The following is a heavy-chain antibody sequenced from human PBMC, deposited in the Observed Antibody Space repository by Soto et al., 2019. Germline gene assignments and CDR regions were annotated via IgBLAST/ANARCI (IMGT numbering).Heavy chain of an antibody. V-gene: IGHV1-24*01. CDR1: GYTLTELS. CDR3: ATDIYCGGDCPTDY. CDR2: FDPEDGET. Sequence: ASVKVSCKVSGYTLTELSTHWVRQAPGKGLEWMGGFDPEDGETIYAQKFQGRVTMTEDTSTDTAYMELSSLRSEDTAVYYCATDIYCGGDCPTDYWGHGTLVTFSS. D-gene: IGHD2-21*02. J-gene: IGHJ4*01.